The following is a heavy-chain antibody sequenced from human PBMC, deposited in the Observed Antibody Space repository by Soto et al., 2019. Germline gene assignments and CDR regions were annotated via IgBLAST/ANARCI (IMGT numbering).Heavy chain of an antibody. Sequence: ASVKVSCKASGYTFTSYAMHWVRQAPGQRLEWMGWINAGNGNTKHSQKFQGRVTITRDTSASTAYMELSSLRSEDTAVYYCARGSYSGSAGAPHWGQGTLVTVSS. CDR2: INAGNGNT. V-gene: IGHV1-3*01. CDR3: ARGSYSGSAGAPH. D-gene: IGHD5-12*01. CDR1: GYTFTSYA. J-gene: IGHJ4*02.